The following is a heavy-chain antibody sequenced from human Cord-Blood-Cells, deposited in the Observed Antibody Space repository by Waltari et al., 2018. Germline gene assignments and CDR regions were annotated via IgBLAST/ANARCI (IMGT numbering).Heavy chain of an antibody. V-gene: IGHV4-34*01. J-gene: IGHJ4*02. CDR3: VRGGSYYY. CDR2: INHSGST. CDR1: GGSFSGYY. D-gene: IGHD1-26*01. Sequence: QVQLQQWCAGLLKPSETLSLTCAVYGGSFSGYYWSWIRQPPGKGLGWIGEINHSGSTNYNPSLKSRVTISVDTSKNQFSLKLSSVTAADTAVYYCVRGGSYYYWGQGTLVTVSS.